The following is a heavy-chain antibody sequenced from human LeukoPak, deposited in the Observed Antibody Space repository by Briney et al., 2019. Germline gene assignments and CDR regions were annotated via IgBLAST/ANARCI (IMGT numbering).Heavy chain of an antibody. V-gene: IGHV3-21*04. CDR3: AKDGLQFSEWLPPLGY. Sequence: GGSLRLSCAASGFTFSSYSMNWVRQAPGKGLEWVSSISSSSSYIYYADSVKGRFTISRDNAKNSLYLQMNSLRAEDTAVYYCAKDGLQFSEWLPPLGYWGQGTLVTVSS. CDR1: GFTFSSYS. D-gene: IGHD3-3*01. CDR2: ISSSSSYI. J-gene: IGHJ4*02.